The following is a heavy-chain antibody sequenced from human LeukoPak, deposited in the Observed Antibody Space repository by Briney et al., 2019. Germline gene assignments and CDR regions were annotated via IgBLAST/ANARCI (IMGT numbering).Heavy chain of an antibody. J-gene: IGHJ5*02. CDR1: GGTFSSYA. CDR2: IIPIFGTA. D-gene: IGHD6-19*01. Sequence: SVNVSCKASGGTFSSYAISWVRQAPGQGLEWMGGIIPIFGTANYAQKFQGRVTITADESTSTAYMELSSLRSEDTAVYYCAREILAPGIAVAGPMGWFDPWGQGTLVTVSS. V-gene: IGHV1-69*13. CDR3: AREILAPGIAVAGPMGWFDP.